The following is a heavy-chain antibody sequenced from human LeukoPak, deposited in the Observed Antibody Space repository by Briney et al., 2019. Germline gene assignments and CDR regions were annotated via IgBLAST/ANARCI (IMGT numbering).Heavy chain of an antibody. J-gene: IGHJ3*01. D-gene: IGHD6-19*01. V-gene: IGHV3-30*18. Sequence: PGGSLRLSCAASGFIFSNYAMSWVRQTPGKGLEWVALISFDGSIEYYADSVKGRFTISRDNSKNTLFLQMNSLRPEDTAVYYCAKDSDIAVAGSDDALDVWGQGTMVTVSS. CDR1: GFIFSNYA. CDR2: ISFDGSIE. CDR3: AKDSDIAVAGSDDALDV.